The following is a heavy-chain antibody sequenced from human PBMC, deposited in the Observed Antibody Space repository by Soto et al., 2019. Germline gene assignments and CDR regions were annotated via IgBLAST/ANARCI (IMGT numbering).Heavy chain of an antibody. CDR3: ARDLGTPIAGPPRRETYGWLDP. D-gene: IGHD6-13*01. V-gene: IGHV1-69*01. Sequence: QVQLVQSGAEVKRPGSSVKLSCKASGGTFTYYGISWVRQDTGQGLEWMGGIIPIIGPATYAQKFQGRVTITADQSTSTAYMELSSLGSEDTALYYCARDLGTPIAGPPRRETYGWLDPWGQGTLVTVSS. CDR2: IIPIIGPA. J-gene: IGHJ5*02. CDR1: GGTFTYYG.